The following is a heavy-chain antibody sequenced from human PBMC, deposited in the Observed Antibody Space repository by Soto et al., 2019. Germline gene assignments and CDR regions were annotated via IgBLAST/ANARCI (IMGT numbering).Heavy chain of an antibody. CDR1: GFTFSSYG. V-gene: IGHV3-30*18. J-gene: IGHJ3*02. CDR3: AKDLTQIQPDAFDI. Sequence: QVQLVESGGGVVQPGRSLRLSCAASGFTFSSYGMHWVRQAPGKGLEWVAVIPYDGSNKYYADSVKGRFTISRDNSKNTLYLQMNSLRAEDTAVYYCAKDLTQIQPDAFDIWGQGTMVTVSS. D-gene: IGHD5-18*01. CDR2: IPYDGSNK.